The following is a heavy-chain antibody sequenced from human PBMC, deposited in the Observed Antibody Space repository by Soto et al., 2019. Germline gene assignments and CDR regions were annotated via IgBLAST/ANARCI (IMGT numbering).Heavy chain of an antibody. Sequence: GSLRLSCAASGFTFSPFWMHSVRQASGKGLVWVSHINGDASTIVYADSVKGRFTVSRDNAKNTLYLQLNSLRVEDTAVYFCVRDRGFPDSFALWGQGTMVTVSS. V-gene: IGHV3-74*01. D-gene: IGHD3-22*01. J-gene: IGHJ3*01. CDR3: VRDRGFPDSFAL. CDR1: GFTFSPFW. CDR2: INGDASTI.